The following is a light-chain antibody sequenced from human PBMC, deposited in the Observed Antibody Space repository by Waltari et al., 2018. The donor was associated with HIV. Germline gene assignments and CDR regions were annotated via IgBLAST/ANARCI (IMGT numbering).Light chain of an antibody. V-gene: IGLV2-14*03. CDR2: QIN. Sequence: QSALTQPASVSGSPGQAVNISCTGTSSDVGGCNYVSWYQQHPGKVPKFLIFQINNRASGVSSRFSGSKAGNTATLTISGLQAEDEADYYCSSFTSDATVLFGGGTKLTV. J-gene: IGLJ2*01. CDR1: SSDVGGCNY. CDR3: SSFTSDATVL.